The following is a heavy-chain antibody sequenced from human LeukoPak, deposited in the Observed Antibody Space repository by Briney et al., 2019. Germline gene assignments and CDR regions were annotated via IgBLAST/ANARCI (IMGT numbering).Heavy chain of an antibody. J-gene: IGHJ4*02. CDR1: GFTFSSYS. V-gene: IGHV3-48*01. D-gene: IGHD3-3*01. Sequence: GGSLRLSCAASGFTFSSYSMNWVRQAPGKGLEWVSYISSSSSTIYYADSVKGRFTISRDNAKNSLYLQMNSLRVEDTAVYYCTRDFNYDLWSGPDYWGRGILVTVSS. CDR2: ISSSSSTI. CDR3: TRDFNYDLWSGPDY.